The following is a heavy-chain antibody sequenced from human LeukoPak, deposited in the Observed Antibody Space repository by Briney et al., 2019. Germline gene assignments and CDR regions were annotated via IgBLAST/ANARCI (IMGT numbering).Heavy chain of an antibody. V-gene: IGHV4-59*01. CDR1: GGSISSYY. CDR3: ARAIGYSYGYD. D-gene: IGHD5-18*01. CDR2: IYYSGST. J-gene: IGHJ4*02. Sequence: PSETLSLTCTVSGGSISSYYWSWIRQPPGKGLEWIGYIYYSGSTNYNPSLKSRVTISVDTSKNQFSLKLSSVTAADTAVYYCARAIGYSYGYDWGQGTLVTVSS.